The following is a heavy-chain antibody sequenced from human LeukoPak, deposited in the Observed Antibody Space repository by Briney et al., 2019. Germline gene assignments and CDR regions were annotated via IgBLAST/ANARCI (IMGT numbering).Heavy chain of an antibody. CDR1: GFTFSTYA. CDR2: ISGLGGST. Sequence: GGSLRLSCASSGFTFSTYAMSWVRQPPGKGLEWVSVISGLGGSTYYGVSVTGRFTIPRDHPKNPPFLQLNSRRAEHTAVYYCAKGLAAVASDSYGMDVWGQGTTVTVSS. D-gene: IGHD6-13*01. J-gene: IGHJ6*02. CDR3: AKGLAAVASDSYGMDV. V-gene: IGHV3-23*01.